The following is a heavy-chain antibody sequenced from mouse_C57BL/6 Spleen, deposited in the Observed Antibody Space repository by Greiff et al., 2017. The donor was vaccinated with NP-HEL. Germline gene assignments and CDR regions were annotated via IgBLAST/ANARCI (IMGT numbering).Heavy chain of an antibody. V-gene: IGHV1-59*01. CDR3: ARRGEFITTVVPHFDY. CDR1: GYTFSSYW. J-gene: IGHJ2*01. D-gene: IGHD1-1*01. Sequence: QVQLQQPGAELVRPGTSVKLSCKASGYTFSSYWMHWVKQRPGQGLEWIGVIDPSDSYTNYNQKFKGKATLTVDTSSSTAYMQLSSLTSEDSAVYYCARRGEFITTVVPHFDYWGQGTTLTVSS. CDR2: IDPSDSYT.